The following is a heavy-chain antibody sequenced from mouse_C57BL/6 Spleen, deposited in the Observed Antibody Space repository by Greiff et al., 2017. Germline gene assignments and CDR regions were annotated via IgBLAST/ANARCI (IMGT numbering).Heavy chain of an antibody. J-gene: IGHJ2*01. D-gene: IGHD3-3*01. CDR2: IDPETGGT. Sequence: QVQLQQSGAELVRPGASVTLSCKASGYTFTDYEMHWVKQTPVHGLEWIGAIDPETGGTAYNQKFKGKAILTADKSSSTAYMELRSLTSEDSAVYYCTSLLMGALGDFDDWGQGTTLTVSS. CDR1: GYTFTDYE. CDR3: TSLLMGALGDFDD. V-gene: IGHV1-15*01.